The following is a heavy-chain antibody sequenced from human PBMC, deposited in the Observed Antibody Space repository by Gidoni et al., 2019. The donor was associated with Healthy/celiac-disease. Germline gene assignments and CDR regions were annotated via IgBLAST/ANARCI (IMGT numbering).Heavy chain of an antibody. J-gene: IGHJ5*02. D-gene: IGHD6-6*01. CDR3: ARGEAARFSANWFDP. Sequence: QVQLVQYGAEVQKPGASVRISFTASGSTFTSYDINWVRQATGQGLEWMGWMNPNSGNTGYAQKFQGRVTMTRNTSISTAYMELSSLRSEDTAVYYCARGEAARFSANWFDPWGQGTLVTVSS. CDR2: MNPNSGNT. CDR1: GSTFTSYD. V-gene: IGHV1-8*01.